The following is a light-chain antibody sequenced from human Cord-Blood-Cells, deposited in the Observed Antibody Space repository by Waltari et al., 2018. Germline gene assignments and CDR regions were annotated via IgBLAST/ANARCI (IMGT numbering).Light chain of an antibody. Sequence: QSALTQPASVSGSPGQSITISCTGTSSDVGGYNYVSWYQQHPGKAPKLMLYDVSNRPSGVSKRFSGSKSGNPASLTISGLQAEDEADYYCSSYTSSSTRVVFGGGTKLTVL. CDR2: DVS. CDR3: SSYTSSSTRVV. V-gene: IGLV2-14*01. CDR1: SSDVGGYNY. J-gene: IGLJ2*01.